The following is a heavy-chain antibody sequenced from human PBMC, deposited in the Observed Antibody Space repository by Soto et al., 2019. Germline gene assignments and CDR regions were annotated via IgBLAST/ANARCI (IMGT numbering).Heavy chain of an antibody. CDR1: GDSVISATYY. D-gene: IGHD6-13*01. J-gene: IGHJ3*01. V-gene: IGHV4-61*01. Sequence: SETLSLTCTVSGDSVISATYYWSWIRQPPGKGLEWIVYIYYDEGTTYNSSLKCRVTISTDTSRSQLSLQLTSATPADTAVYYCARVLPGIAAAYDAFDVWGQGTMVTVSS. CDR3: ARVLPGIAAAYDAFDV. CDR2: IYYDEGT.